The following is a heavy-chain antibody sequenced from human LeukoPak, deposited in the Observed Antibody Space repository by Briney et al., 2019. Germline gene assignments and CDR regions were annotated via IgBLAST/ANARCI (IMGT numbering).Heavy chain of an antibody. V-gene: IGHV3-23*01. J-gene: IGHJ4*02. CDR3: AKDVGSSWSYYFDY. D-gene: IGHD6-13*01. Sequence: LPGGSLRLSCAASGFTFSSQTMSWVCQAPGKGLEWVSAISGSGGSTYYADSVKGRFTISRDNSKNTLYLQMNSLRAEDTVVYYCAKDVGSSWSYYFDYWGQGTLVTVSS. CDR2: ISGSGGST. CDR1: GFTFSSQT.